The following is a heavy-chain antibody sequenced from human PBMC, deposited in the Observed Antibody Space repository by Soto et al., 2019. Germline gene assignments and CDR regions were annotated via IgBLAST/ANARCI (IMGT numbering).Heavy chain of an antibody. D-gene: IGHD2-21*02. CDR3: AREGVTSNYYYYGMDV. CDR1: GGSISSYY. CDR2: IYYSGST. J-gene: IGHJ6*02. Sequence: QVQLQESGPGLVKPSETLSLTCTVSGGSISSYYWSWIRQPPGKGLEWIGYIYYSGSTNYNPSLTSRVTISVDTSKNQFSLKLSSVTAADTAVYYCAREGVTSNYYYYGMDVWGQGTTVTVSS. V-gene: IGHV4-59*01.